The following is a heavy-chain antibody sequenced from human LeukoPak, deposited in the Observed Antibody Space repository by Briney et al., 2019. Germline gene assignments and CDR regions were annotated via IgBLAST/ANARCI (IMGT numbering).Heavy chain of an antibody. V-gene: IGHV4-31*03. D-gene: IGHD3-22*01. CDR1: GASFSSGDQY. J-gene: IGHJ4*02. Sequence: SETLSLTCTASGASFSSGDQYWNWIRQSPGKGLEWIGSIHPSGMLYNNPSLESRVTISIDTSKNQFSLNLNSVTAADTAVYFRSRGLDSRKLGYWGQGTLVTVSS. CDR3: SRGLDSRKLGY. CDR2: IHPSGML.